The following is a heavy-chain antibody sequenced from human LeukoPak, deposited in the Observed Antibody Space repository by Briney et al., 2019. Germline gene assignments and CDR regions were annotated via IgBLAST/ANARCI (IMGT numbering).Heavy chain of an antibody. J-gene: IGHJ2*01. CDR2: IHPITGGT. Sequence: ASVKVSCKAFGYTFTGYYIHWVRQAPGQGLEWMGWIHPITGGTNYAQQFQGRVTMTRDTSISTAYMELTRLRFDDTAVYYCARGATAGPWGYFDLWGRGTLVTVSS. CDR3: ARGATAGPWGYFDL. D-gene: IGHD6-13*01. CDR1: GYTFTGYY. V-gene: IGHV1-2*02.